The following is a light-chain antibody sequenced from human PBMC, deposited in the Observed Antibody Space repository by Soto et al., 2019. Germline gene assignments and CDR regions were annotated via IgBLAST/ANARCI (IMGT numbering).Light chain of an antibody. CDR1: QDIRNF. Sequence: DIQMTQSPSSPSASVGDRVTITCQASQDIRNFLNWYRQKPGKAPKLLISDASSLEAGVPQRFSGSGFGTDFTLAISSLQAEDFATYFCQQHFNLSPTFGPGTRLEIK. J-gene: IGKJ5*01. V-gene: IGKV1-33*01. CDR2: DAS. CDR3: QQHFNLSPT.